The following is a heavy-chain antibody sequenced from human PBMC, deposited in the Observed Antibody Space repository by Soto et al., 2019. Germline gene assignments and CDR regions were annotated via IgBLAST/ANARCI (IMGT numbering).Heavy chain of an antibody. CDR3: GKDIGLRASNPDFYDMDD. CDR2: ISWDVDGT. D-gene: IGHD4-17*01. CDR1: GFSIDNYS. V-gene: IGHV3-43*01. J-gene: IGHJ6*02. Sequence: EGSLRLSCADSGFSIDNYSINWVRHAPGQGMDWDSLISWDVDGTTYADSVKGRLTISSDNSKNSLYHQMLSLRTEDTASYYCGKDIGLRASNPDFYDMDDGGQGTTVT.